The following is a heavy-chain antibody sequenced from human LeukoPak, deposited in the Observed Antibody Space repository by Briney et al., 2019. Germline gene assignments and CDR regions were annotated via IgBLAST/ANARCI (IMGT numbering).Heavy chain of an antibody. CDR2: INHSGST. CDR1: GGSFSGYY. J-gene: IGHJ5*02. V-gene: IGHV4-34*01. D-gene: IGHD1-26*01. Sequence: SETLSLTCAVYGGSFSGYYWSWIRQPPGKGLEWLGEINHSGSTNYNPSLKSRVTISVDTSKNQFSLKLSSVTAADTAVHYCARGGPYSGSYLRRSGWFDPWGQGTLVTVSS. CDR3: ARGGPYSGSYLRRSGWFDP.